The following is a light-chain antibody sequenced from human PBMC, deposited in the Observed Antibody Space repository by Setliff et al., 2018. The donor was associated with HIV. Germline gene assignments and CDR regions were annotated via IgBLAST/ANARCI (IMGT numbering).Light chain of an antibody. CDR2: HVT. CDR3: SSFTTSKTIE. CDR1: SSDIGAYDF. J-gene: IGLJ3*02. V-gene: IGLV2-14*03. Sequence: QSVLAQPASVSGSPGQSITISCTGTSSDIGAYDFVSWYQQHPGKAPKLMIFHVTERPSGISDRFSGSKSDNTAPLTISGLQTEDEADYYCSSFTTSKTIEFGGGTKVTVL.